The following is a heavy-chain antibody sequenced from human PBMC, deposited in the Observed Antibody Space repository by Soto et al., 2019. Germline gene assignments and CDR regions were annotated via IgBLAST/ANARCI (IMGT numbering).Heavy chain of an antibody. Sequence: ASVKVSCKVSGYTFTDYYVHWVQQAPGKGLEWMGLVDSADGEAIYAEKFQGRVTMTADTSTDTAYMELTSLRSGDAAVYYCGTVGRLGSTGASTYGMDVWGQGTTVTVSS. CDR3: GTVGRLGSTGASTYGMDV. V-gene: IGHV1-69-2*01. D-gene: IGHD1-26*01. J-gene: IGHJ6*02. CDR1: GYTFTDYY. CDR2: VDSADGEA.